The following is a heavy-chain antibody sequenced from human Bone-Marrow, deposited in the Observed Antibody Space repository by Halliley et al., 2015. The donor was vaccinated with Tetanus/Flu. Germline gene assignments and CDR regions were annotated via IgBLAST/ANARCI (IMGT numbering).Heavy chain of an antibody. Sequence: SLRLSCAASGFTFSSYGMHWVRQAPGKGLEWVAVISYDGSSKYYADSVKGRFTISRDNSKNTLYLQMNSLRAEDTAVYYCAKDSQKIAARPTASEGRSYCGMDVWGQGTAVTVSS. CDR3: AKDSQKIAARPTASEGRSYCGMDV. D-gene: IGHD6-6*01. CDR1: GFTFSSYG. CDR2: ISYDGSSK. J-gene: IGHJ6*02. V-gene: IGHV3-30*18.